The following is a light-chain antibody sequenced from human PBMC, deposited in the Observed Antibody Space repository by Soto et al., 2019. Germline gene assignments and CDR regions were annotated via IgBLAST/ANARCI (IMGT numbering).Light chain of an antibody. CDR1: QGISSY. Sequence: IQLTQSPSSLSASVGDRVTVTCRASQGISSYLAWYQQKPGKAPKLLIYAASTLQSGVPSRFSGSGSGTDITITISSLQPEDFSTYYCQQLNSYPITFGQGTRLEIK. V-gene: IGKV1-9*01. CDR2: AAS. CDR3: QQLNSYPIT. J-gene: IGKJ5*01.